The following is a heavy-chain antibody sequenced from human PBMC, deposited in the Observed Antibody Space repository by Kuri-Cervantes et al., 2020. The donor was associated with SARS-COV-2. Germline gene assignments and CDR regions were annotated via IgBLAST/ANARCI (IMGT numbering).Heavy chain of an antibody. Sequence: SETLSLTCAVSGYSISSSYYWGWIRQHPGKGLGWIGSIYHSGSTYYNPSLKSRVTIPVDTTTNQISRKLSSVTAADTAVYYCARLFDYWGPGTLVPSPQ. J-gene: IGHJ4*02. V-gene: IGHV4-38-2*01. CDR3: ARLFDY. CDR1: GYSISSSYY. CDR2: IYHSGST.